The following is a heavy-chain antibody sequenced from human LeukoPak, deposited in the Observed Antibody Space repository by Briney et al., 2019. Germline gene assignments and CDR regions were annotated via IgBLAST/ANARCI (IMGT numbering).Heavy chain of an antibody. J-gene: IGHJ5*02. CDR1: GFTFSAYA. D-gene: IGHD5-24*01. CDR3: AKERDNYPNNWFDP. CDR2: ISNRGSET. Sequence: PGGSLRLSCAASGFTFSAYAMSWARQAPGQGLEWVSAISNRGSETYYAESVKGRFTISRDNSKNTLYLQMKSLRADDTAVYYCAKERDNYPNNWFDPWGQGTLVTVSS. V-gene: IGHV3-23*01.